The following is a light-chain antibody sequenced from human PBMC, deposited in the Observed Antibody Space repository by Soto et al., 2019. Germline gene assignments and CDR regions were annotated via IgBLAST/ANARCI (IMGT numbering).Light chain of an antibody. Sequence: IQLTQAPSSLSASLGDIVTITFLAIQGIISYLSWYQQKPGKAPSLLIYAASPLQSGVPSRFSGSGFGTAFTLTISRLEPEDFATYYCKPLNSDPITFGQGKRLETK. CDR1: QGIISY. CDR3: KPLNSDPIT. J-gene: IGKJ5*01. V-gene: IGKV1-9*01. CDR2: AAS.